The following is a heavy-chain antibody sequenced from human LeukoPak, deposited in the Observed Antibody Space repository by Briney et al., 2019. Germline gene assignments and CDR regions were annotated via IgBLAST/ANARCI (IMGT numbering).Heavy chain of an antibody. J-gene: IGHJ4*02. V-gene: IGHV3-33*06. CDR2: IWYDGSNK. CDR3: AKDGPDPPTRATRYYFDY. CDR1: GFTFSSFD. Sequence: PGGSLRLSCAASGFTFSSFDMHWVRQAPGKGLEWVAIIWYDGSNKYYADSVKGRFTISRDNSKNTLYLQMNSLRAEDTAVYYCAKDGPDPPTRATRYYFDYWGQGTLVTVSS. D-gene: IGHD1-14*01.